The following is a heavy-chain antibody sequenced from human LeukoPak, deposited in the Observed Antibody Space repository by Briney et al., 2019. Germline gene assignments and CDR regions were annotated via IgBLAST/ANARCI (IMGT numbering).Heavy chain of an antibody. CDR1: GFTFSYHP. Sequence: GSLRLSCAASGFTFSYHPMHWVRQAPGKGLEWIGEINHSGSTNYNPSLKSRVTISVDTSKKQFSLKLSSVTAADTAVYYCVTYYFDSSGPKKNYWGQGALVTVSS. V-gene: IGHV4-34*08. CDR3: VTYYFDSSGPKKNY. J-gene: IGHJ4*02. D-gene: IGHD3-22*01. CDR2: INHSGST.